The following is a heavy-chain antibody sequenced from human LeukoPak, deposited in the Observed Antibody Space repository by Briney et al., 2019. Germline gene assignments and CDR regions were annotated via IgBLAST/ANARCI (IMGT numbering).Heavy chain of an antibody. CDR3: AARSGELPYYFDY. Sequence: ASVKVSCKASGYTFTRYGISWMRQAPGQGLEWMGWITTYNGKTSYGQGFQGRVTMTTDTPTSTAYMELRSLRSDDTAVYYCAARSGELPYYFDYWGQGTLVTVSS. CDR1: GYTFTRYG. J-gene: IGHJ4*02. D-gene: IGHD1-26*01. V-gene: IGHV1-18*01. CDR2: ITTYNGKT.